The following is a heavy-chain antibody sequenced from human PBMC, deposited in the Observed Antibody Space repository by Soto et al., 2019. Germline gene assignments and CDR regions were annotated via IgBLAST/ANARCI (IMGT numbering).Heavy chain of an antibody. CDR3: VRGFLIKETRKDVLQFDY. V-gene: IGHV3-74*01. CDR1: GFTLSNYW. D-gene: IGHD3-10*01. CDR2: IKTDEGTT. J-gene: IGHJ4*02. Sequence: GGSLRHSCAASGFTLSNYWTHWVRQTPGKGLAWVSRIKTDEGTTSYADSVKGRFTISRDIAKNTLYLEMNSLRAEDTAVYYCVRGFLIKETRKDVLQFDYRDQGTLVTVPS.